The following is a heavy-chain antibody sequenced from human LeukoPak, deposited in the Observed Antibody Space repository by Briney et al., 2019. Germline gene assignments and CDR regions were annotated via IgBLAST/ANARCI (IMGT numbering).Heavy chain of an antibody. CDR3: ARRGGTGDWYFDL. J-gene: IGHJ2*01. V-gene: IGHV4-59*08. Sequence: SETLSLTCTVSDGSISSYYWNWIRQPPGKGLEWIGYIYYSGSTNYRPSLKSRVTMSVDTSKNQFSLKLNSVTAADTAVYYCARRGGTGDWYFDLWGRGTLVTVSS. D-gene: IGHD1-1*01. CDR1: DGSISSYY. CDR2: IYYSGST.